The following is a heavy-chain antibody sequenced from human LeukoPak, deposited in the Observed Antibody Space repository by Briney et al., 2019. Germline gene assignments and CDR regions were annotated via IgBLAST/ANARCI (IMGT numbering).Heavy chain of an antibody. J-gene: IGHJ4*02. CDR1: GFTFSCSS. V-gene: IGHV3-48*01. Sequence: PGGSLRLSCAASGFTFSCSSMNWLRHAPGKGLEWVAYNSSSSSTIHYAGSVKGRLTISRDNAKNSLYLQMNSLRAEDTAVYYCAREPEYSSGWPVGRFDYWGQGTLVTVSS. CDR2: NSSSSSTI. CDR3: AREPEYSSGWPVGRFDY. D-gene: IGHD6-19*01.